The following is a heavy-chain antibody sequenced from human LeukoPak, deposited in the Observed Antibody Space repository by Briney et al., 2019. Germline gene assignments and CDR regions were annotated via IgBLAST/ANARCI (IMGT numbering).Heavy chain of an antibody. Sequence: PGGSLRLSCAASGFTFSSSVMSWVRQAPEKGLEWVSTISGSADSTYYADSVKGRFTISRDRSKNTLYLQMNSLRAEDTAVYYCGRHAYGGSPPLSWGQGTLVTVSS. D-gene: IGHD3-10*01. V-gene: IGHV3-23*01. CDR2: ISGSADST. CDR1: GFTFSSSV. J-gene: IGHJ4*02. CDR3: GRHAYGGSPPLS.